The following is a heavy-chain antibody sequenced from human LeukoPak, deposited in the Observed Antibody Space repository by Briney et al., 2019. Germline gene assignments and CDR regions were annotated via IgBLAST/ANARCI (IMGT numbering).Heavy chain of an antibody. V-gene: IGHV3-23*01. J-gene: IGHJ5*02. CDR3: AKAPLRGIFGVVKPRFDP. CDR2: ISGSGGST. Sequence: GGSLRLSCAASGFTFSSYAMSWVRQAPGKGLEWVSAISGSGGSTYYADSVKGRFTISRDNSKNTLYLQMNSLRAEDTAVYYCAKAPLRGIFGVVKPRFDPWGQGTLVTVSS. CDR1: GFTFSSYA. D-gene: IGHD3-3*01.